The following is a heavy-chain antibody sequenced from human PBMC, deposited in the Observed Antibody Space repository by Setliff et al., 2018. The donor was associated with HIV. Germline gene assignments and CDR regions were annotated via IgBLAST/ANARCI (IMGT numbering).Heavy chain of an antibody. CDR1: GFSISSRYY. J-gene: IGHJ3*02. CDR2: IYTSGNT. V-gene: IGHV4-38-2*02. D-gene: IGHD6-13*01. CDR3: ARDKTAVPRDVDAFDI. Sequence: PSETLSLTCDVSGFSISSRYYWGWIRQSPGKGLEWIGRIYTSGNTNYNPSLKGLKSRVTMSVDTSKNQFSLKLSSVTAADTAVYYCARDKTAVPRDVDAFDIWGQGTMVTVSS.